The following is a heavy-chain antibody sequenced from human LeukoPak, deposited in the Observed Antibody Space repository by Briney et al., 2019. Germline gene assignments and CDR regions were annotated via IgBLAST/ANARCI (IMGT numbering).Heavy chain of an antibody. J-gene: IGHJ5*02. Sequence: SETLSLTCAVYGGSFSVYYWSWIRQPPGKGLEWIGEINHSGSTNYNPSLKSRVTISVDTSKNQFSLKLSSVTAADTAVYYCARGRGSSGWYSKNAFDPWGQGTLVTVSS. V-gene: IGHV4-34*01. CDR3: ARGRGSSGWYSKNAFDP. CDR2: INHSGST. CDR1: GGSFSVYY. D-gene: IGHD6-19*01.